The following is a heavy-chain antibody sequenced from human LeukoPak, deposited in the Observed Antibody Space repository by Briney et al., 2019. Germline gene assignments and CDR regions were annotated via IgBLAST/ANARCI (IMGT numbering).Heavy chain of an antibody. J-gene: IGHJ3*02. D-gene: IGHD2-15*01. Sequence: ASVKVSCKASGYTFTSYGINWVRQATGQGLEWMGWMNPNSGNTGYAQKFQGRVTITRNTSISTAYMELSSLRSEDTAVYYCARAGWTLDAFDIWGQGTMVTVSS. CDR3: ARAGWTLDAFDI. V-gene: IGHV1-8*03. CDR2: MNPNSGNT. CDR1: GYTFTSYG.